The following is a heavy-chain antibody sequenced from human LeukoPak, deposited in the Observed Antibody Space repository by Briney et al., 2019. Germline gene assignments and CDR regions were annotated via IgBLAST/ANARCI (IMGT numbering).Heavy chain of an antibody. J-gene: IGHJ4*02. CDR2: IYTSGST. V-gene: IGHV4-4*09. CDR1: GGSVRSYY. D-gene: IGHD6-19*01. CDR3: AGGPAWAGTAFDF. Sequence: PSETLSLTCSVSGGSVRSYYWSWIRQFAGKELQWIGYIYTSGSTDYNPSLKSRVTISVDRSRNLIFLNLRSVTAADTAVYYCAGGPAWAGTAFDFWGQGSRVTVS.